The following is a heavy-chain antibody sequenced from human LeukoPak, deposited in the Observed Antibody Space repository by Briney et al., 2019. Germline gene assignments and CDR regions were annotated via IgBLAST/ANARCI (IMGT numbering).Heavy chain of an antibody. CDR3: ARDEGYCSSTSCSAGYAGSFDY. V-gene: IGHV4-34*01. CDR1: GGSFSGYY. J-gene: IGHJ4*02. CDR2: INHSGST. Sequence: SETLSLTCAVYGGSFSGYYWSWIRQPPGKGLEWIGEINHSGSTNYNPSLKSRVTISVDTSKNQFFLKLSSVTAADTAVYYCARDEGYCSSTSCSAGYAGSFDYWGQGTLVTVSS. D-gene: IGHD2-2*01.